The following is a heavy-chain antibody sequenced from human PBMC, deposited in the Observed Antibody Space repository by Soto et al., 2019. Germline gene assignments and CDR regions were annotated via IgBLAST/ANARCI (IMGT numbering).Heavy chain of an antibody. Sequence: WETLSLTCRVSGAYISDFAWSWIRQPAGKGLEWIGRITINGNTQKNPSFKRRVTMSIDTSRNHFSLNLQSATAEDTALYYSARETGENWTYEDHWGQGTLVTVPS. J-gene: IGHJ4*02. CDR1: GAYISDFA. D-gene: IGHD1-7*01. CDR2: ITINGNT. CDR3: ARETGENWTYEDH. V-gene: IGHV4-4*07.